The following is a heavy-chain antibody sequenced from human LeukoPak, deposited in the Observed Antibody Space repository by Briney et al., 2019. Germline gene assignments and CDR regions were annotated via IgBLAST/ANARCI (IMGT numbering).Heavy chain of an antibody. V-gene: IGHV3-66*01. CDR2: IYSGGDT. J-gene: IGHJ4*02. CDR3: ARMYGAAFDY. CDR1: GFTVRSTY. D-gene: IGHD4-17*01. Sequence: PGGSLRLSCAASGFTVRSTYMSWVRQAPGKGLEWVAVIYSGGDTYYADSVKGRFTISRDNSKNTLYLQMNSLRAEDTAVYYCARMYGAAFDYWGQGTLVTVSS.